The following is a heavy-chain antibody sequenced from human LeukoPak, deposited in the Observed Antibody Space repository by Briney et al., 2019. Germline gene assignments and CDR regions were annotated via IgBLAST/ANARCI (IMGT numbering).Heavy chain of an antibody. V-gene: IGHV3-23*01. J-gene: IGHJ4*02. CDR2: ISGSGGST. CDR3: AKDLGGIAVAGTFY. Sequence: PGGSLRLSCAAPGFTFSSYAMSWVRQAPGKGLDRVSAISGSGGSTYYADSVKGRFTISRDNSKNTLYLQMNSLRAEDTAVYYCAKDLGGIAVAGTFYWGQGTLVTVSS. CDR1: GFTFSSYA. D-gene: IGHD6-19*01.